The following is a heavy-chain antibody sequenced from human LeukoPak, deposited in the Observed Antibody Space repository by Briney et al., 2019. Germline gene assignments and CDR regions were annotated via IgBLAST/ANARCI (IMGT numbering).Heavy chain of an antibody. J-gene: IGHJ6*02. Sequence: EASVKVSCKASGGTFSSYAISWVRQAPGRGLEWMGGIIPIFGTANYAQKFQGRVTITADESTSTAYMELSSLRSEDTAVYYCARSQLGYCSSTSCYNYYYYGMDVWGQGTTVTVSS. CDR2: IIPIFGTA. V-gene: IGHV1-69*13. CDR1: GGTFSSYA. CDR3: ARSQLGYCSSTSCYNYYYYGMDV. D-gene: IGHD2-2*02.